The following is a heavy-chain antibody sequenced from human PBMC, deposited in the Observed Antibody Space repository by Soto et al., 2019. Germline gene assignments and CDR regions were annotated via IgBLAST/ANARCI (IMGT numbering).Heavy chain of an antibody. CDR3: AKSPPPFSRSAQYFQH. V-gene: IGHV3-30*18. CDR2: ISYDGSNK. CDR1: GFTFSSYG. D-gene: IGHD1-26*01. Sequence: QVQLVESGGGVVQPGRSLRLSCAASGFTFSSYGMHWVRQAPGKGLEWVAVISYDGSNKYYADSVKGRFTISRDNSKNTLYLQMNSLRAEDTAVYYCAKSPPPFSRSAQYFQHWGQGTLVHVSS. J-gene: IGHJ1*01.